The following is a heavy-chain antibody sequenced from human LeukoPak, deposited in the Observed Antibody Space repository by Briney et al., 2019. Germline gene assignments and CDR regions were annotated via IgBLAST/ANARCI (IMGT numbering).Heavy chain of an antibody. CDR3: ARDRHGYFDC. J-gene: IGHJ4*02. CDR2: ISHNGETK. CDR1: GFTFSDHY. V-gene: IGHV3-11*01. Sequence: PGGSLRLSCAASGFTFSDHYMIWLRQAPGKGLEAISYISHNGETKYYADSVKGRLSISRDNAKSSLYLQMNSLRVEDTAVYYCARDRHGYFDCWGQGTLVTVSS. D-gene: IGHD6-13*01.